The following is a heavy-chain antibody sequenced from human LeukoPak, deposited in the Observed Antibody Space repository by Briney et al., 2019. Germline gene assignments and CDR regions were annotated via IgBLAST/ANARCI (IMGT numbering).Heavy chain of an antibody. Sequence: ASVKVSCKTSGYTFTGYYTHWLRQAPGQGLEWMGRINPNSGGTYYAQKFRSRVTMTRDTSISTAYMELASLISDDTAVYYCAGGVLHGGGNWFDPWGQGTLVTVSS. J-gene: IGHJ5*02. CDR2: INPNSGGT. D-gene: IGHD3-16*01. CDR3: AGGVLHGGGNWFDP. V-gene: IGHV1-2*06. CDR1: GYTFTGYY.